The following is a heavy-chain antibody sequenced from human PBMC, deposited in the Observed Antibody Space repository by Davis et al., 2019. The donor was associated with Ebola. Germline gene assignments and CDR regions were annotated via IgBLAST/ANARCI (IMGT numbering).Heavy chain of an antibody. CDR2: IYPDDSDT. J-gene: IGHJ4*02. V-gene: IGHV5-51*01. CDR1: GFTFTSHW. Sequence: GESLKISCQGSGFTFTSHWIVWVRQMPGKGLEWIGIIYPDDSDTKYSPSFQGRVAISADKSISTSYLHWTSLKASDTAMYYCARRADWNFAFDYWGQGTPVTVSS. D-gene: IGHD1-7*01. CDR3: ARRADWNFAFDY.